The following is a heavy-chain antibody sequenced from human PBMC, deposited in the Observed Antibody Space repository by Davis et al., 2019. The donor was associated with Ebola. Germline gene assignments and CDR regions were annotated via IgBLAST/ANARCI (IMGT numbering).Heavy chain of an antibody. D-gene: IGHD5-12*01. CDR2: INSDGSSS. J-gene: IGHJ4*02. CDR1: GFTFSKYW. CDR3: TRVTGYDKPIEY. V-gene: IGHV3-74*03. Sequence: HTGGSLRLSCAASGFTFSKYWMHWVRQTPGKGLMWVSRINSDGSSSTREYADSVKGRFTISRDNDKNTLYLQMNSLRADDTGIYYCTRVTGYDKPIEYWGQGTLVTVSS.